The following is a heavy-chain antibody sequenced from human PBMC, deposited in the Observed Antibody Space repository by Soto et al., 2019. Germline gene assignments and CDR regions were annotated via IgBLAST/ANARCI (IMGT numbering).Heavy chain of an antibody. CDR3: ARGLGYYDSSGYPHSAFDI. CDR2: ISAYNGNT. D-gene: IGHD3-22*01. V-gene: IGHV1-18*01. Sequence: QVQLVQSGAEVKKPGASVKVSCKASGYTFTSYGISWVRQAPGQGLEWMGWISAYNGNTNYAQKLQGRVTMTTDTSTSTDYMELRSLRSDDTAVYYCARGLGYYDSSGYPHSAFDIWGQGTMVTVSS. CDR1: GYTFTSYG. J-gene: IGHJ3*02.